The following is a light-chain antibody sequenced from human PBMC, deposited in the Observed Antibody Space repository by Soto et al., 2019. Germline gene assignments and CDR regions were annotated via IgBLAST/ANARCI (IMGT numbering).Light chain of an antibody. CDR2: LNSDGSH. CDR3: QTWGTGLLV. V-gene: IGLV4-69*01. Sequence: QPVLTQSPSASASLGASVKLTCTLSSGHSSYAIAWHQQQPEKGPRYLMKLNSDGSHSKGDGIPDRFSGSSSGAERYLTLSGLQSEDEADYYCQTWGTGLLVFGGGTKLTVL. CDR1: SGHSSYA. J-gene: IGLJ3*02.